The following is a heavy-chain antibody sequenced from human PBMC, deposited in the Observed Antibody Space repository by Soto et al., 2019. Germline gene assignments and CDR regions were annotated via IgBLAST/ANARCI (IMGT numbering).Heavy chain of an antibody. D-gene: IGHD2-21*02. CDR3: ASEGVSATLHPSYNLFDS. J-gene: IGHJ5*01. CDR2: INDNNGGA. Sequence: APVKVSCKTPGYPFTDYHINWGRQAPGQGLELMEWINDNNGGAGSAQQFKGRVTVNRDTSITTDYMELSKMRSEDTAVYYGASEGVSATLHPSYNLFDSWGLGTLVTVSA. CDR1: GYPFTDYH. V-gene: IGHV1-2*02.